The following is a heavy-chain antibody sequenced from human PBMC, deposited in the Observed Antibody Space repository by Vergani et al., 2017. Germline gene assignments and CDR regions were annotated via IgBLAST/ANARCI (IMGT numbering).Heavy chain of an antibody. CDR3: AHSWNFGRRDWFDS. CDR2: ISPKTGDT. CDR1: ESTFSDYN. J-gene: IGHJ5*01. Sequence: QVQLMQSGPVMKKPGGSMKVSCQASESTFSDYNIHWVRQAPGQVLQWMGWISPKTGDTDYLLRFQDRVTMTRDASTKTVYLKMTRLTSDDTAIYYCAHSWNFGRRDWFDSWGPGTLVTVSS. V-gene: IGHV1-2*02. D-gene: IGHD1-26*01.